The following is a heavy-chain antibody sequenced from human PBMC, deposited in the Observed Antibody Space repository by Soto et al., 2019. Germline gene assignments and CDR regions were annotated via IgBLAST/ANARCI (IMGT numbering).Heavy chain of an antibody. V-gene: IGHV4-59*08. CDR1: GGSISSYY. CDR2: IYYSGST. D-gene: IGHD4-17*01. CDR3: ARLLPMTTVTTRWFDP. Sequence: SETLSLTCTVSGGSISSYYWSWIRQPPGKGLEWIGYIYYSGSTNYNPSLKSRVTISVDTSKNQFSLKLSSVTAADTAVYYCARLLPMTTVTTRWFDPWGQGTLVTVSS. J-gene: IGHJ5*02.